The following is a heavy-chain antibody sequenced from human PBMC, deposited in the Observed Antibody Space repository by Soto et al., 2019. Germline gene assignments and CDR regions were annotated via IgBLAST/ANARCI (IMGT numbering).Heavy chain of an antibody. D-gene: IGHD3-10*01. CDR1: GYTFTSYG. CDR2: ISAYNGNT. V-gene: IGHV1-18*01. J-gene: IGHJ5*02. CDR3: ARVKPYYYGSGSKLGDNWLDP. Sequence: QVQLVQSGAEVKKPGASVKVSCKASGYTFTSYGISWVRQAPGQGLEWMGWISAYNGNTNYAQKLQGRVTMTTDTSTSTAYMELRCLRSDDTAVYYCARVKPYYYGSGSKLGDNWLDPWGQGTLVTVSS.